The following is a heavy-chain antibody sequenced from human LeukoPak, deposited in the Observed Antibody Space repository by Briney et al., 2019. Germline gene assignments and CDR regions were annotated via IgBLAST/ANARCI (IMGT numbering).Heavy chain of an antibody. Sequence: SETLSLTCTVSGGSISSYYWSWIRQPPGKGLEWIGYIYYSGSTNYNPSLKSRVTISVDTSKNQFSLKLSSVTAADTAVYYCARGDYGSGSHFDYWGQGTLVTVSS. CDR3: ARGDYGSGSHFDY. CDR2: IYYSGST. CDR1: GGSISSYY. J-gene: IGHJ4*02. D-gene: IGHD3-10*01. V-gene: IGHV4-59*01.